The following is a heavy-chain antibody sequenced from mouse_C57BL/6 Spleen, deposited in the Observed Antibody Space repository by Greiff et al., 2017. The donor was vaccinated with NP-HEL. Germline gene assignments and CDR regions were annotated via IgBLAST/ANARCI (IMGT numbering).Heavy chain of an antibody. CDR1: GFTFSSYA. J-gene: IGHJ2*01. V-gene: IGHV5-4*03. D-gene: IGHD2-3*01. CDR3: ARMDYVDY. CDR2: ISDGGSYT. Sequence: EVMLVESGGGLVKPGGSLKLSCAASGFTFSSYAMSWVRQTPEKRLEWVATISDGGSYTYYPDNVKGRFTISRDNAKNNLYLQMSHLKSEDTAMYYCARMDYVDYWGQGTTLTVSS.